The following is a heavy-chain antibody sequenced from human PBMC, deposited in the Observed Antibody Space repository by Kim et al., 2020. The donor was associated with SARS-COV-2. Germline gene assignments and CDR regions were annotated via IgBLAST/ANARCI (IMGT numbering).Heavy chain of an antibody. J-gene: IGHJ4*02. CDR2: ISSSSSYI. V-gene: IGHV3-21*01. CDR3: ARELGYCSGGSCYRGY. D-gene: IGHD2-15*01. Sequence: GGSLRLSCAASGFTFSSYSMNWVRQAPGKGLEWVSSISSSSSYIYYADSVKGRFTISRDNAKNSLYLQMNSLRAEDTAVYYCARELGYCSGGSCYRGYWGQGTLVTVSS. CDR1: GFTFSSYS.